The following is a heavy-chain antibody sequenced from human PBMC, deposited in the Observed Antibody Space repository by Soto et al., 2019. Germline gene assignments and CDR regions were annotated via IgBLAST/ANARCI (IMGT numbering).Heavy chain of an antibody. D-gene: IGHD5-12*01. CDR1: GFTFSSYW. CDR3: ARVSTGGYDFSLDDY. J-gene: IGHJ4*02. CDR2: INSDGSRT. Sequence: EVQLVESGGGLVQPGGSLRLSCAASGFTFSSYWMHWVRQGPGKGLVWVSRINSDGSRTTYADSVKGRFSISRDNARNTLYLQMNSLRAEDTDVYYCARVSTGGYDFSLDDYWGQGTLVTVSS. V-gene: IGHV3-74*01.